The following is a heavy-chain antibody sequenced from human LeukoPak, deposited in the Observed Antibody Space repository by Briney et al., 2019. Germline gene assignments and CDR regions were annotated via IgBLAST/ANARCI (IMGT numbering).Heavy chain of an antibody. D-gene: IGHD4-17*01. CDR2: IYYSGSI. J-gene: IGHJ3*02. CDR1: GYSISSSNY. Sequence: SETLSLTCAVSGYSISSSNYWGWIRQPPGKGLEWIGHIYYSGSIYYNPSLKSRVTMSVDTSKNQFSLKLSSVTAVDTAVYYCARKATTGPTKAAFDIWGQGTMVPVSS. V-gene: IGHV4-28*05. CDR3: ARKATTGPTKAAFDI.